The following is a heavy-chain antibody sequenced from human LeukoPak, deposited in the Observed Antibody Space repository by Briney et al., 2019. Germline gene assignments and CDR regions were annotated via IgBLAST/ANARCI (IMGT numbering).Heavy chain of an antibody. CDR2: ISYDGSNK. J-gene: IGHJ4*02. V-gene: IGHV3-30*04. CDR3: ARLNLEGVGTLLDY. Sequence: GRSLRLSCAASGFTFSSYAMHWVCQAPGKGLEWVAVISYDGSNKYYADSVKGRFTISRDNSKNTLYLQMNSLRAEDTAVYYCARLNLEGVGTLLDYWGQGTLVTVSS. D-gene: IGHD3-16*01. CDR1: GFTFSSYA.